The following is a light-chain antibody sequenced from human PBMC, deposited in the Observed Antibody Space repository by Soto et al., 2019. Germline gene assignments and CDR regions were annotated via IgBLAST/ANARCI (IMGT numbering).Light chain of an antibody. CDR3: AAWDDSLSGYV. CDR2: SND. Sequence: QSALTQPRSVSGSPGQSVTISCTGTSSDVGGYNYVSWYHQLPGTAPKLLIYSNDQRPSGVPDRLSGSKSGTSASLAISGLRSEDEADYYCAAWDDSLSGYVFGTGTKVTVL. CDR1: SSDVGGYNY. J-gene: IGLJ1*01. V-gene: IGLV1-47*02.